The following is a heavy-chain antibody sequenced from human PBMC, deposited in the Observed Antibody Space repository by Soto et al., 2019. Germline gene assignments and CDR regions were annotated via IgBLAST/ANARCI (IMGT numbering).Heavy chain of an antibody. J-gene: IGHJ6*03. Sequence: HPGGSLRLSCVASGFAFSSNVMRWVRQAPGKGLEWVSAISHNGGNTFYADSVKGRFTISRDNSENTLYLQMNSLRAEDTAVYYCARAPTPVLGYYYYMDVWGKGTTVTVSS. V-gene: IGHV3-23*01. CDR1: GFAFSSNV. CDR2: ISHNGGNT. D-gene: IGHD6-6*01. CDR3: ARAPTPVLGYYYYMDV.